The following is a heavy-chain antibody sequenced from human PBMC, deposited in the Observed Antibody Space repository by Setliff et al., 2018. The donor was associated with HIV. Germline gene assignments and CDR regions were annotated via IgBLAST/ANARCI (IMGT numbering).Heavy chain of an antibody. CDR1: GFTFNNAW. J-gene: IGHJ4*02. Sequence: GESLRLSCAASGFTFNNAWMSWVRQAPGKGLEWVSYISSSGSTIYYADSVKGRFTISRDNAKNSLYLQMNSLRAEDTAVYYCAGERIVGASLGYWGQGTLVTVSS. CDR3: AGERIVGASLGY. V-gene: IGHV3-11*04. CDR2: ISSSGSTI. D-gene: IGHD1-26*01.